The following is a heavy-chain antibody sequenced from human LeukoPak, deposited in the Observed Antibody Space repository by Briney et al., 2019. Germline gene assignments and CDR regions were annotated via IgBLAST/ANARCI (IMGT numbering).Heavy chain of an antibody. J-gene: IGHJ4*02. CDR3: AKDLISIAARPYFDY. V-gene: IGHV3-23*01. Sequence: GGSLRLSCVASGLSFRSYAMNWVRQAPGKGLEWVSSINGAGGITYYADSVKGRFTISRDNSKNTLYLQMNSLRAEDTAVYYCAKDLISIAARPYFDYWGQGTLVTVSS. CDR2: INGAGGIT. CDR1: GLSFRSYA. D-gene: IGHD6-6*01.